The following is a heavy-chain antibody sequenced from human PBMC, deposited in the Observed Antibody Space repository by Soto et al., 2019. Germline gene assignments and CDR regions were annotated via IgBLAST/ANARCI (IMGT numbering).Heavy chain of an antibody. CDR2: INAGNSDT. V-gene: IGHV1-3*01. J-gene: IGHJ6*02. D-gene: IGHD7-27*01. CDR3: ARDRGTANWGTGQFPMDV. Sequence: ASVKVSCKASGYTFTTYAMHWVRQAPGQRLEWMGWINAGNSDTKYSQRFQGRVTITRDTSASTAYMELSSLRSEDTAVYYCARDRGTANWGTGQFPMDVWGQGTTVTVSS. CDR1: GYTFTTYA.